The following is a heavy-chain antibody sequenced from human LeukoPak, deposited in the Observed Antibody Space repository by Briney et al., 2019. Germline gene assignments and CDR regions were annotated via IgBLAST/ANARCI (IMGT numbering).Heavy chain of an antibody. V-gene: IGHV4-39*01. D-gene: IGHD6-13*01. CDR2: IYYSGST. CDR3: ASPGIAAAGTSGY. CDR1: GGSISSSSYY. J-gene: IGHJ4*02. Sequence: KPSETLSLTCTVSGGSISSSSYYWGWIRQPPGKGLEWIGSIYYSGSTYYNPSLKSRVTIFVDTSKNQFSLKLSSVTAADTAVYYCASPGIAAAGTSGYWGQGTLVTVSS.